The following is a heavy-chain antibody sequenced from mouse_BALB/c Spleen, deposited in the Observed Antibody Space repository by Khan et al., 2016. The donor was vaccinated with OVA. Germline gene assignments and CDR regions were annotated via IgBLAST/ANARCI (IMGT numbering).Heavy chain of an antibody. CDR2: INTYTGKP. V-gene: IGHV9-3-1*01. J-gene: IGHJ4*01. Sequence: QIQLVQSGPALKRPGETVKNSCKASGYTFPNNGINWVKLAPGQGFRWMGWINTYTGKPAYADAFKGRFDFSLEPSASTAYLQINNLKNEDTATYSCARVGYNGTMDYWGQGTSVTVSS. CDR3: ARVGYNGTMDY. D-gene: IGHD2-14*01. CDR1: GYTFPNNG.